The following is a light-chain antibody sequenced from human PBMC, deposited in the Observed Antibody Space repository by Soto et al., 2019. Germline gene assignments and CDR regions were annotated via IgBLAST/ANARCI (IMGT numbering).Light chain of an antibody. CDR1: QGIGSR. CDR3: QQANSVPFT. J-gene: IGKJ3*01. V-gene: IGKV1-12*01. CDR2: GAS. Sequence: DIQMAQSPSSVSASVGDRVTITCRASQGIGSRLAWYQQKPGMAPRLLIYGASSLQSGVPSRFSGSASGADFTLTISSLQPEDFATYYFQQANSVPFTFGPGTKVEIK.